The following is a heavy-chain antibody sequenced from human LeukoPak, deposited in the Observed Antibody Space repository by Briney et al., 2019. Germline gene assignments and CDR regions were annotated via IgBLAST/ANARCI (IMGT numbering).Heavy chain of an antibody. CDR3: ARDVHDYGGNSGFDY. CDR2: INPSSGGA. Sequence: ASVKVSCKASGYFFRDYYMHWVRQATGQGLEWMGWINPSSGGANYAQKFQGRVTMTSDTSISTAYLELNRLRADDTAIYFCARDVHDYGGNSGFDYWGQGSLVIVSS. D-gene: IGHD4-23*01. CDR1: GYFFRDYY. V-gene: IGHV1-2*02. J-gene: IGHJ4*01.